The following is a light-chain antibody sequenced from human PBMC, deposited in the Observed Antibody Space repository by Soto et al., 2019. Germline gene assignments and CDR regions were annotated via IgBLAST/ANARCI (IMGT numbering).Light chain of an antibody. J-gene: IGLJ2*01. CDR3: SSITSSNTVL. Sequence: QSALTQPASVSGSPGQSITISCTGTSSDVGGYNYVSWYQQHPGKAPKLIIYNVSNRPSGVSNRFSGSKSGNTASLTISGLQAEDEGHYYCSSITSSNTVLFGGGTKLTVL. CDR2: NVS. V-gene: IGLV2-14*01. CDR1: SSDVGGYNY.